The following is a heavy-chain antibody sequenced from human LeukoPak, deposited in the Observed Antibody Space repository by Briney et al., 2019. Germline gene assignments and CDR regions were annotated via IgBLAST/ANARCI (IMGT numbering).Heavy chain of an antibody. J-gene: IGHJ4*02. CDR3: AREGILRWYFDY. Sequence: ASVKVSCKASGYTFTGYYMHWVRHAPGQGLEWMGWINPNSGGTNYAQKFQGRVTMTRDTSISTAYMELSRLRSDDTAVYYCAREGILRWYFDYWGQGTLVTISS. V-gene: IGHV1-2*02. CDR1: GYTFTGYY. D-gene: IGHD1-14*01. CDR2: INPNSGGT.